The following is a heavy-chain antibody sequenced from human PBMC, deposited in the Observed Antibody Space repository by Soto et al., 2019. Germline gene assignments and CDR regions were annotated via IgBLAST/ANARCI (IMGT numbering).Heavy chain of an antibody. D-gene: IGHD6-13*01. V-gene: IGHV3-23*01. Sequence: EVQLLESGGGLVQPGGSLRLSCAASGFTFSSYAMSWVRQATGKGLEWVAAISRSGGSTYYAYSVKGRFTISRDNSKNTLYLQMHTLRAEDTAVYYCAKLSSPINDIAAAGPDYWGQGTLVTVSS. CDR3: AKLSSPINDIAAAGPDY. CDR1: GFTFSSYA. J-gene: IGHJ4*02. CDR2: ISRSGGST.